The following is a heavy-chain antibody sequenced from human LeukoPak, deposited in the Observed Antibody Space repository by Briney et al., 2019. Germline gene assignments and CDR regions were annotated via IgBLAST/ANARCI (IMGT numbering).Heavy chain of an antibody. CDR3: ARRGVTMVRGVMDINWFDP. D-gene: IGHD3-10*01. CDR2: IYPGDSDT. V-gene: IGHV5-51*01. Sequence: RGESLKISCKGSGYSFTSYWIGWVRQMPGKGLEWMGIIYPGDSDTRYSPSFQGQVTISADKSISTAYLQGSSLKASDSAMYYCARRGVTMVRGVMDINWFDPWGQGTLVTVSS. CDR1: GYSFTSYW. J-gene: IGHJ5*02.